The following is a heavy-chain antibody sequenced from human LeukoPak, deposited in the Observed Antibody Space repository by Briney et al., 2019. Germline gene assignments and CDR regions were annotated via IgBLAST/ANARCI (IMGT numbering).Heavy chain of an antibody. J-gene: IGHJ4*02. Sequence: PSETLSLTCTVSGYSLSSGYYWGWIRQPPGKGLEWIGNIYHSGSTFYNPSLKSRVTISVDTYNNQFSLRLSSVIVADTDVYYCARVSYFDSSGYFYYFDYWGQGTLVAVSS. V-gene: IGHV4-38-2*02. CDR3: ARVSYFDSSGYFYYFDY. CDR2: IYHSGST. D-gene: IGHD3-22*01. CDR1: GYSLSSGYY.